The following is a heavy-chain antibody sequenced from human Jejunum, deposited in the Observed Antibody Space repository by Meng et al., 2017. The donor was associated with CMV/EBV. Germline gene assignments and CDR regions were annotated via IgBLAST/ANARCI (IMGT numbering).Heavy chain of an antibody. J-gene: IGHJ3*02. Sequence: FTFTTHLMHWVRQAPGQGLEGMGIISPSSGSTSYAQKFQGRFTMTRDTSTSTVYMELSSLRSEDTAVYYCASHDPYSASGGAFHIWGQGTVVTVSS. CDR3: ASHDPYSASGGAFHI. D-gene: IGHD1-26*01. V-gene: IGHV1-46*01. CDR1: FTFTTHL. CDR2: ISPSSGST.